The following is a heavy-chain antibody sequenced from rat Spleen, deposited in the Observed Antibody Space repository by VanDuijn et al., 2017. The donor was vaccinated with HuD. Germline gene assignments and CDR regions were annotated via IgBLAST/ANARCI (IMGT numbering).Heavy chain of an antibody. CDR1: GFTFSNYD. CDR2: ISYEGSGT. V-gene: IGHV5-22*01. J-gene: IGHJ2*01. D-gene: IGHD1-11*01. Sequence: EVQLVESGGGLVQPGRSLKLSCATSGFTFSNYDMAWVRQAPKKGLEWVASISYEGSGTYYGDSVRGRFTISRGNAKSTLYLQMDSLGSEDTATYYCARRHYGYTDYFDYWGQGVMVTVSS. CDR3: ARRHYGYTDYFDY.